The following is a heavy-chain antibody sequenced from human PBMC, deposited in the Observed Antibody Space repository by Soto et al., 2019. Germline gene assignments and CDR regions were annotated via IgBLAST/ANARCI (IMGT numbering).Heavy chain of an antibody. V-gene: IGHV3-48*01. CDR1: GFTFSSYA. Sequence: GGSLRLSCAASGFTFSSYAMSWVRQAPGKGLEWVSYISSSSSTIYYADSVKGRFTISRDNAKNSLYLQMNSLRAEDTAVYYCASLYYDFWSGYWPLLDAFDIWGQGTMVTVSS. D-gene: IGHD3-3*01. J-gene: IGHJ3*02. CDR3: ASLYYDFWSGYWPLLDAFDI. CDR2: ISSSSSTI.